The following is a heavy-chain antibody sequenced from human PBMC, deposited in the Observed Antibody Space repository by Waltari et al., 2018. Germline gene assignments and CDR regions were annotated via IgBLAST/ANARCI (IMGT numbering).Heavy chain of an antibody. Sequence: QVQLVESGGGVVQPGRSLRLSCAASGFTFSSYGMHWVRQAPGTGREWVAVIWYDGSNKYYADSVKGRFTISRDNSKNTLYLQMNSLRAEDTAVYYCARDPGLRFLEWLLPDWYFDLWGRGTLVTVSS. CDR2: IWYDGSNK. D-gene: IGHD3-3*01. CDR3: ARDPGLRFLEWLLPDWYFDL. J-gene: IGHJ2*01. V-gene: IGHV3-33*01. CDR1: GFTFSSYG.